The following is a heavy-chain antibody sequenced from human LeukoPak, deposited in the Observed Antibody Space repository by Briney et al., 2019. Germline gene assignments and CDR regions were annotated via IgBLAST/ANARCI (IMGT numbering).Heavy chain of an antibody. V-gene: IGHV4-39*01. CDR1: GGSISSSRYY. CDR3: ARVRYGSGSLYYYYYYMDV. CDR2: VSYGVST. J-gene: IGHJ6*03. D-gene: IGHD3-10*01. Sequence: SETLSLTCTVSGGSISSSRYYWGWIRQPPGKGLEWIGSVSYGVSTYYNPSLKGRVTISVATSKNQFSLKLSSVTAADTAVYYCARVRYGSGSLYYYYYYMDVWGKGTTVTISS.